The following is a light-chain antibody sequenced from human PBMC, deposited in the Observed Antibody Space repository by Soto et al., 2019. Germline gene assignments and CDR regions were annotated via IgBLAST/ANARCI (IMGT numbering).Light chain of an antibody. V-gene: IGKV3-20*01. CDR2: GAS. Sequence: ELVLTQSPGTLSLSPGERATLSCRASQTVNNNYLAWYQQIPGQAPRLLISGASSRAAGIPDRFSGSGSGTDFTLTISRLEPEDFAVYYCQQYGSSPITFGQGTRLEIK. J-gene: IGKJ5*01. CDR3: QQYGSSPIT. CDR1: QTVNNNY.